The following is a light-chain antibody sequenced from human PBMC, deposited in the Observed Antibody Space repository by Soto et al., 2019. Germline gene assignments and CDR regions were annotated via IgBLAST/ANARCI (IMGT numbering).Light chain of an antibody. Sequence: QSALTQPASVSGFPGQSITISCTGTSSDVGGYNYVSWCQQHPGKAPKLMIYDVSNRPSGVSNRFSGSKSGNTASLTISGLQAEDEADYYCSSYTSSSTLVVFGTGTKVTVL. CDR1: SSDVGGYNY. J-gene: IGLJ1*01. V-gene: IGLV2-14*01. CDR3: SSYTSSSTLVV. CDR2: DVS.